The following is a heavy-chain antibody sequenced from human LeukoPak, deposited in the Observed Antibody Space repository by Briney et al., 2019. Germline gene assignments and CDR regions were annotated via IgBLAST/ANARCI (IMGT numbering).Heavy chain of an antibody. Sequence: PSETLSLTCTVSDASIDTHYWNWIRQPAGKGLEWIGRIYAGGSTNYNPSLKSRVTISVDTSKKQFSLNLTSVTAADTAIYYCAAAKYSYVDYWGQGTLVTVSS. D-gene: IGHD5-18*01. CDR3: AAAKYSYVDY. CDR2: IYAGGST. J-gene: IGHJ4*02. CDR1: DASIDTHY. V-gene: IGHV4-4*07.